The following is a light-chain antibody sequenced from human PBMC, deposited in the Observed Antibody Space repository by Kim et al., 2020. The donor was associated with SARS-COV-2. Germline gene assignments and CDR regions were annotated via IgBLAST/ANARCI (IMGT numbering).Light chain of an antibody. CDR1: SSNIRSNT. Sequence: GQNGTISCSGSSSNIRSNTVNWYLQVPGAAPRLVIYSNDQRPSGVPDRFSGSKSGTSASLAISGLQPEDEAIYYCAAWDDSLNGRLFGGGTQLTVL. CDR3: AAWDDSLNGRL. J-gene: IGLJ3*02. CDR2: SND. V-gene: IGLV1-44*01.